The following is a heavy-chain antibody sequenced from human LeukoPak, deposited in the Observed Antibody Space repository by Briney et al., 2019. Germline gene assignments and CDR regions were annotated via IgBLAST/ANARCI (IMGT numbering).Heavy chain of an antibody. Sequence: GGSLRLSCTASGFTSGDYAMTWVRQAPGKGLEWVGFIRSNLYGGTPEYAASMKGRFTISRDDSNSIAYLEMDSLKTDDTAVYYCTRDQTPYYWGQGTLVTVSS. J-gene: IGHJ4*02. CDR3: TRDQTPYY. V-gene: IGHV3-49*04. CDR1: GFTSGDYA. CDR2: IRSNLYGGTP.